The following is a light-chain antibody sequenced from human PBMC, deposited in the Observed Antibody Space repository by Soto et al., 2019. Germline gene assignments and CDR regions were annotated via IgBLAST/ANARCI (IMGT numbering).Light chain of an antibody. CDR2: GAS. Sequence: EIVMTQSPATLCLYPGERATLSGRASQSVSSHLAWYHQKPGQAPRLLIYGASSRATGIPDRFSGSGSGTDFTLTISRLEPEDFAVYYCQQYGSSPWTFGQGTKVDI. CDR1: QSVSSH. J-gene: IGKJ1*01. CDR3: QQYGSSPWT. V-gene: IGKV3-20*01.